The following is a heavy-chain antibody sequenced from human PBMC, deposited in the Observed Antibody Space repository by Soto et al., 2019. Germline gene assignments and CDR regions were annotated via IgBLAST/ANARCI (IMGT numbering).Heavy chain of an antibody. V-gene: IGHV1-69*13. J-gene: IGHJ3*02. D-gene: IGHD3-22*01. CDR1: GGTFSSYA. CDR3: AREGSGYYLSPGYAFDI. CDR2: IIPIFRTA. Sequence: SVKVSCKASGGTFSSYAISWVRPAPGQGLEWMVGIIPIFRTANYAQKFQGRVTITADESTNTAYMELSSLRSEDTAVYYCAREGSGYYLSPGYAFDIWGQGTMVTVSS.